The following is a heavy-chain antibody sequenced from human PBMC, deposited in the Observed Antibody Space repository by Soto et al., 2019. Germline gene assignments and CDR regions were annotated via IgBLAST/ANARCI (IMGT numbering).Heavy chain of an antibody. CDR1: AYTFTSYG. Sequence: ASVKVSCKASAYTFTSYGISWVRQAPGQGLEWMGWISAYNGNTNYAQKLQGRVTMTTDTSTSTAYMELRSLRSDDTAVYYCATHLGGGYNSGSGPSFDYWGQGTLVTVS. J-gene: IGHJ4*02. CDR3: ATHLGGGYNSGSGPSFDY. CDR2: ISAYNGNT. V-gene: IGHV1-18*01. D-gene: IGHD6-19*01.